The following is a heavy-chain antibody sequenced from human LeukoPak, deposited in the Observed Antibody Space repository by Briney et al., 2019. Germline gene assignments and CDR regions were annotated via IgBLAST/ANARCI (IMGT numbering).Heavy chain of an antibody. J-gene: IGHJ4*02. CDR2: INHSGST. CDR1: GGSFSSYY. V-gene: IGHV4-34*01. Sequence: SETLSLTCAVSGGSFSSYYWSWIRQPPGKGLEWIGEINHSGSTNYNPSLKSRVTISVHTSKSQFSLQLSSVTAADTAVYYCARNFPYSNLDYWGQGTLVTVSS. D-gene: IGHD6-13*01. CDR3: ARNFPYSNLDY.